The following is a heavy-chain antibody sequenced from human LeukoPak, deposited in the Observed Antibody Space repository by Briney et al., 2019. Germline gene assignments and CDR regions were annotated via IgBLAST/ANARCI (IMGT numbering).Heavy chain of an antibody. Sequence: ASVKVSCKASGYTFTSYGISWVRQAPGQGLEWMGRINPNSGGTNYAQKFQGRVTMTRDTSISTAYMELSRLRSDDTAVYYCARDRGIVVVPAAPNPLGYWGQGTLVTVSS. CDR2: INPNSGGT. J-gene: IGHJ4*02. CDR3: ARDRGIVVVPAAPNPLGY. CDR1: GYTFTSYG. V-gene: IGHV1-2*06. D-gene: IGHD2-2*01.